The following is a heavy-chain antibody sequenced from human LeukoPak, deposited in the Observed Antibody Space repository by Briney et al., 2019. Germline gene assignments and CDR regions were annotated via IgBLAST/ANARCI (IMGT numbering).Heavy chain of an antibody. V-gene: IGHV4-31*03. D-gene: IGHD3-22*01. CDR2: IYYSGST. CDR3: ARGRIRYYYDSSGYSELDY. CDR1: GGSISSGSYY. Sequence: SQTLSLTCTVSGGSISSGSYYWSWIRQHPGKGLEWIGYIYYSGSTYYNPSLKSRVTISVDTSKNQFSLKLSSVTAADTAVYYCARGRIRYYYDSSGYSELDYWGQGTLVTVSS. J-gene: IGHJ4*02.